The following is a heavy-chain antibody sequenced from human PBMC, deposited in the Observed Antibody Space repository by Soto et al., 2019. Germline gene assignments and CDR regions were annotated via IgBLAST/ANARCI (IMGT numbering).Heavy chain of an antibody. D-gene: IGHD3-3*01. CDR3: ARNREINYDFWSGYYRVPYYYYGMDV. CDR2: ISYDGSNK. CDR1: GFTFSSYA. J-gene: IGHJ6*02. V-gene: IGHV3-30-3*01. Sequence: GGSLRLSSAASGFTFSSYAMHGVRQAPGKGLEWVAVISYDGSNKYYADSVKGRFTISRDNSKNTLYLQMNSLRAEDTAVYYCARNREINYDFWSGYYRVPYYYYGMDVWGQGTTVTVS.